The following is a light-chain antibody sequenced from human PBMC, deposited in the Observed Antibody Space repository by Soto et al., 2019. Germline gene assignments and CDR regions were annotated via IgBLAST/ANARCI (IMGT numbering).Light chain of an antibody. Sequence: QSALTQPASVSGSPGQSITISCTGSSSDVGRYNIVSWYQQHPGKAPKLMIYEGSQRPSGVSDRFSGSKSGNTASLTISGLQAEDEADYYCCSYAASSTLVFGGGTQLTVL. V-gene: IGLV2-23*01. CDR2: EGS. J-gene: IGLJ2*01. CDR3: CSYAASSTLV. CDR1: SSDVGRYNI.